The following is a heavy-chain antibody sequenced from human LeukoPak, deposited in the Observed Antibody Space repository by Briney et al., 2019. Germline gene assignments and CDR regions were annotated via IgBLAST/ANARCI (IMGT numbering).Heavy chain of an antibody. Sequence: GGSLRLSCAASGFTFRGYAMHSVRQAPGKGLEWVAVISDDESYKYYTDSVKGRFTISRDNSKNTLYLQMNSLRAEDSALYYCARAGLAATHYYYYGMDVWGQGTTVTVSS. CDR2: ISDDESYK. V-gene: IGHV3-30-3*01. CDR3: ARAGLAATHYYYYGMDV. J-gene: IGHJ6*02. D-gene: IGHD2-15*01. CDR1: GFTFRGYA.